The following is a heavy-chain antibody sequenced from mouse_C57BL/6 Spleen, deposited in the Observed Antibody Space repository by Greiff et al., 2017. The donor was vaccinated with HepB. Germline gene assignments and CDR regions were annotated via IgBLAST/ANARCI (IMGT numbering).Heavy chain of an antibody. CDR1: GYAFSSYW. Sequence: QVQLKESGAELVKPGASVTISCKASGYAFSSYWMNWVKQRPGKGLEWIGQIYPGDGDTNYNGKFKGKATLTADKSSSTAYMQLSSLTSEDSAVYFCAPYYYGSSYYFDYWGQGTTLTVSS. CDR3: APYYYGSSYYFDY. J-gene: IGHJ2*01. V-gene: IGHV1-80*01. D-gene: IGHD1-1*01. CDR2: IYPGDGDT.